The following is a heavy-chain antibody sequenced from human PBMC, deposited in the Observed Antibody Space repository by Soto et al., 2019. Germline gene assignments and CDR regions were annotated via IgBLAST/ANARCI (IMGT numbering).Heavy chain of an antibody. CDR3: ARHISVPRTRGFGY. CDR1: GGSISTNW. D-gene: IGHD2-21*01. J-gene: IGHJ4*02. CDR2: IYHSGTT. V-gene: IGHV4-4*02. Sequence: QVQLQESGPGLVKPSGTLSLTCAVSGGSISTNWWSWVRQPPGKGLEWIGEIYHSGTTNYNPSLRSRVTISIDKSKIQLSLDLTSVTAADTAVYYCARHISVPRTRGFGYWGKGTLVTVSS.